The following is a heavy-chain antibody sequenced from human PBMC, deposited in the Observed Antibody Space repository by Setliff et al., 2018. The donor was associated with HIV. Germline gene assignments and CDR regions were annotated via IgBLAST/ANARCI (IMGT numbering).Heavy chain of an antibody. CDR3: AHRLWDRQQQLVGNAFEI. V-gene: IGHV2-5*02. CDR1: GFSLSTSGVG. D-gene: IGHD6-13*01. Sequence: ESGPTLVNPTQTLTLTCTFSGFSLSTSGVGVGWIRQPPGKALEWLALIYWDDDKRYSPSLKSRLTITKDTSKNQVVLTMTNMDPVDTATDYCAHRLWDRQQQLVGNAFEIWGQGTMVAVSS. J-gene: IGHJ3*02. CDR2: IYWDDDK.